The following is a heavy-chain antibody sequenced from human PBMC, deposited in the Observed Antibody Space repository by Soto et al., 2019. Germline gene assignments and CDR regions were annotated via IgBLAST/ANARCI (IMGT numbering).Heavy chain of an antibody. CDR3: AESTATSGEAFEI. Sequence: GGSLRLSCAVSGFICSSYDMSWVRQAPGKGLEWVSTILVGGSPHYEDSVKGRFTISRDTSKTTVYLQMNSLTAGDTAVYYCAESTATSGEAFEIYDQGAMVTVSS. D-gene: IGHD1-1*01. V-gene: IGHV3-23*01. CDR1: GFICSSYD. J-gene: IGHJ3*02. CDR2: ILVGGSP.